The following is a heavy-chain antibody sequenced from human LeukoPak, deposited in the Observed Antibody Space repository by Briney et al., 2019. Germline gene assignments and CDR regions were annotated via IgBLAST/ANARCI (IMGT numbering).Heavy chain of an antibody. Sequence: SETLSLTCTVSGGSISSSSYSWSWIRQPPGKGLEWIGYIYYSGSTYYNPSLKSRVTISVDTSKNQFSLKLSSVTAADTAVYYCARGPYYYYMDVWGKGTTVTVSS. J-gene: IGHJ6*03. CDR3: ARGPYYYYMDV. CDR2: IYYSGST. V-gene: IGHV4-30-4*07. CDR1: GGSISSSSYS.